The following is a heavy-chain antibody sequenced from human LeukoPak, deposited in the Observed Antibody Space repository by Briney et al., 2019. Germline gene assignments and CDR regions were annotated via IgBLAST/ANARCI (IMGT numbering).Heavy chain of an antibody. Sequence: QAGGTLRLSCAASGFTFSSYGMSWVRQAPGKGLEWVAFIHYDGSNNYYADSVKGRFTISRDNSKNTLYLQMNTLRADDTAVYYCAKDHGSSDWYYFDYWGQGTLVTVSS. V-gene: IGHV3-30*02. CDR1: GFTFSSYG. D-gene: IGHD6-13*01. CDR3: AKDHGSSDWYYFDY. J-gene: IGHJ4*02. CDR2: IHYDGSNN.